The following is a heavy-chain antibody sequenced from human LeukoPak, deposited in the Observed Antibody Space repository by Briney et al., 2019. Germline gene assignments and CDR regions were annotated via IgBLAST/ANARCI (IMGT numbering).Heavy chain of an antibody. J-gene: IGHJ5*02. Sequence: ASVKVSCKASGYTFTSYGISWVRQAPGQGLEWMGWISAYNGNTNYAQKLQGRVTMTTDTSTSTAYMELRSLRSDDTAVYYCARDRRGYYDSSGYYPYNWFDPWGQGTLVTVS. CDR1: GYTFTSYG. V-gene: IGHV1-18*01. CDR3: ARDRRGYYDSSGYYPYNWFDP. CDR2: ISAYNGNT. D-gene: IGHD3-22*01.